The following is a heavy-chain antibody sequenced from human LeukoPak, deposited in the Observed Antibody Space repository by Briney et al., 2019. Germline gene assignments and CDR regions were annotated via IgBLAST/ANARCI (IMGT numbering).Heavy chain of an antibody. D-gene: IGHD4-23*01. CDR2: ISGTSSYI. V-gene: IGHV3-21*01. CDR1: GFTFSPYS. Sequence: GGSLRLSCAASGFTFSPYSMNWVRQAPGKGLEWVSSISGTSSYIYYADSVKGRFTISRDNAKNSMYLQMNSLTAGDTAVYYCARVLPRGGGDVFDIWGQGTMVTVSS. J-gene: IGHJ3*02. CDR3: ARVLPRGGGDVFDI.